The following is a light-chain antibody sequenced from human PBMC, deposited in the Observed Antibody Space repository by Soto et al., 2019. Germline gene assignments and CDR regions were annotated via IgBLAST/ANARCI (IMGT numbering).Light chain of an antibody. V-gene: IGKV3-20*01. Sequence: EIVLTQSPGTLSLSPGERATLSCRASQSVSSSYLAWYQQKPGQAPRVLIYGASSRATGIPDRFSGSGSGTEFTLTISRLEPEDFAVYFCQQYGNSPPNTFGQGNKVDIK. CDR1: QSVSSSY. CDR2: GAS. J-gene: IGKJ2*01. CDR3: QQYGNSPPNT.